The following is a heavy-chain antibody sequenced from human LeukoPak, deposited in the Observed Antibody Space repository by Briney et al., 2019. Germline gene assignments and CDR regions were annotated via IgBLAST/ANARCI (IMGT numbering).Heavy chain of an antibody. Sequence: PGGSLRLSCAASGFTFNVYAMNWVRQAQGKGLEWLSYISSSSSTVYYADSVKGRFTMSRDNVDNSLYLQMNSLSVEDTAVYYCVRDFEVPSAAPDYFYYYYMDVWGKGTTVTVSS. CDR2: ISSSSSTV. D-gene: IGHD3-9*01. V-gene: IGHV3-48*04. CDR3: VRDFEVPSAAPDYFYYYYMDV. CDR1: GFTFNVYA. J-gene: IGHJ6*03.